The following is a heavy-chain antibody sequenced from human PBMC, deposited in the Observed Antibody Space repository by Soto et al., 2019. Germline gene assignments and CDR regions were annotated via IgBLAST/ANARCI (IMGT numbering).Heavy chain of an antibody. D-gene: IGHD2-15*01. CDR2: IGTAGDT. Sequence: EVQLVESGGGLVQPGGSLRLSCAASGFTFSSYDMHWVRQATGKGLEWVSAIGTAGDTYYPGSVKGRFTISRENAKNSLYLQMNSLRAGDTAVYYCARETAGSGYVDYWGQGTLVTVSS. V-gene: IGHV3-13*01. J-gene: IGHJ4*02. CDR3: ARETAGSGYVDY. CDR1: GFTFSSYD.